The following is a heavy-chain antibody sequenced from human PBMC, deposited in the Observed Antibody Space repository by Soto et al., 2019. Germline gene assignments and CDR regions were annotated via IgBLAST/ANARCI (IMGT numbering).Heavy chain of an antibody. Sequence: GGSLRLSCAASGFTFSSYAMSWVRQAPGKGLEWVSAISGSGGSTYYADSVKGRFTISRDNSKNTLYLQMNSLRAEDTAVYYCAKGGGLIVVVPAAILFGGAHFDYWGQGTLVTVSS. CDR3: AKGGGLIVVVPAAILFGGAHFDY. CDR1: GFTFSSYA. J-gene: IGHJ4*02. V-gene: IGHV3-23*01. D-gene: IGHD2-2*01. CDR2: ISGSGGST.